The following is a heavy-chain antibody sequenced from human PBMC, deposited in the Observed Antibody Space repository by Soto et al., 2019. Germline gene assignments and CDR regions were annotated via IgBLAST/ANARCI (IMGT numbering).Heavy chain of an antibody. V-gene: IGHV4-31*03. D-gene: IGHD2-2*01. J-gene: IGHJ6*02. CDR1: GVSVSSDIYY. CDR3: ARYPVVVVPAANYGLDV. CDR2: IYYSGNT. Sequence: QVQLQESGPGLVKPSQTLSLTCSVSGVSVSSDIYYWSWIRHHPGKGLEWIGYIYYSGNTYYNPSRGGRVTVSIDTSKNHFALRLRSVTPADTAVYYCARYPVVVVPAANYGLDVWGQGTTVTVSS.